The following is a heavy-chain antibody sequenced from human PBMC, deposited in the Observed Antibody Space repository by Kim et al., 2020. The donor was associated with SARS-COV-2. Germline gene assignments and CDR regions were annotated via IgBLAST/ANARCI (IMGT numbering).Heavy chain of an antibody. CDR3: ARGKAALGYCSGGSCPGYGMDV. CDR2: IYHSGST. CDR1: GGSISSSNW. Sequence: SETLSLTCAVSGGSISSSNWWSWVRQPPGKGLEWIGEIYHSGSTNYNPSLKSRVTISVDKSKNQFSLKLSSVTAADTAVYYCARGKAALGYCSGGSCPGYGMDVWGQGTTVTVSS. D-gene: IGHD2-15*01. V-gene: IGHV4-4*02. J-gene: IGHJ6*02.